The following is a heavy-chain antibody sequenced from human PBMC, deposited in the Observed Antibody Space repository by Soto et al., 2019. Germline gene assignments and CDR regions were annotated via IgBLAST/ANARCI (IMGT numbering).Heavy chain of an antibody. CDR3: ARVGHITNYGMAV. J-gene: IGHJ6*02. CDR1: GVTFSSYP. D-gene: IGHD1-26*01. V-gene: IGHV1-69*01. Sequence: QVQLVQSVAEVKKPGSSVKVSCEASGVTFSSYPINWVRQAPGQGLEWMGGIIPCFGTSNYAQKFQGRVTITADDSTSTAYMELRSLRSEDTAVYYCARVGHITNYGMAVWGQGTTVTVSS. CDR2: IIPCFGTS.